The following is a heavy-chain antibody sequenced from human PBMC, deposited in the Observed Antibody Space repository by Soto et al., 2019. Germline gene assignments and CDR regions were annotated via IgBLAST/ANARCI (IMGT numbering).Heavy chain of an antibody. CDR2: INHSGST. CDR3: ARATRRDGYNSAFDI. Sequence: TLSLTCAVYGGSFSGYYWSWIRQPPGKGLEWIGEINHSGSTNYNPSLKSRVTISVDTSKNQFSLKLSSVTAADTAVYYCARATRRDGYNSAFDIWGQGTMVTVSS. CDR1: GGSFSGYY. D-gene: IGHD5-12*01. J-gene: IGHJ3*02. V-gene: IGHV4-34*01.